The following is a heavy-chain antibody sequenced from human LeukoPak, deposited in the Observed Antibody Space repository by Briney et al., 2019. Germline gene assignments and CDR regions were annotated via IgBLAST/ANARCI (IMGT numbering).Heavy chain of an antibody. J-gene: IGHJ4*02. Sequence: PGRSLRLSCAASGFTFSSYAMHWVRQAPGKGLEWVSYISSSGSTIYYADSVKGRFTISRDNAKNSLYLQMNSLRAEDTAVYYCAREVGYDQIFNYWGQGTLVTVSS. V-gene: IGHV3-48*03. CDR2: ISSSGSTI. D-gene: IGHD5-12*01. CDR3: AREVGYDQIFNY. CDR1: GFTFSSYA.